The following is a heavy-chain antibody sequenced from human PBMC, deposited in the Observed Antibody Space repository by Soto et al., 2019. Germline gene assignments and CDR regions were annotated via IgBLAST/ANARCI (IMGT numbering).Heavy chain of an antibody. J-gene: IGHJ4*02. CDR2: IIPIFGTA. D-gene: IGHD1-26*01. CDR3: ARAPKRSQWERLGVVDY. V-gene: IGHV1-69*06. CDR1: GGTFSSYA. Sequence: QVQLVQSGAEVQKPGSSVKVSCKASGGTFSSYAISWVRQAPGQGLEWMGGIIPIFGTANYAQKFQGRVTITADKSTSTAYMERSSLRSEDTAVYYCARAPKRSQWERLGVVDYWGQGTLVTVSS.